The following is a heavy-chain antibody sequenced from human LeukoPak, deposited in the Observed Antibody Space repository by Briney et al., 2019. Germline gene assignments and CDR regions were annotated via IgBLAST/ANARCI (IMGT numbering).Heavy chain of an antibody. D-gene: IGHD6-19*01. Sequence: ASVKVSCKASGGTFSSYAISWVRQAPGQGLEWMGWIDPNSGGTNYAQKFQGRVTMTRDTSISTAYMELSRLRSDDTAVYYCAREAVAVSFDWFDPWGQGTLVTVSS. CDR2: IDPNSGGT. V-gene: IGHV1-2*02. J-gene: IGHJ5*02. CDR3: AREAVAVSFDWFDP. CDR1: GGTFSSYA.